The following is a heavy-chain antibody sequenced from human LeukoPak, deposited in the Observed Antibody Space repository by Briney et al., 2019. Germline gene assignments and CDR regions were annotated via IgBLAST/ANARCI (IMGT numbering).Heavy chain of an antibody. CDR3: AKSDMVRGVIEGGAFDI. CDR2: ISGSGGST. V-gene: IGHV3-23*01. Sequence: GGSLRLSCAAPGFTFSSYAMSWVRQAPGKGLEWVSAISGSGGSTYYADSVKGRFTISRDNSKNTLYLQMNSLRAEDTAVYYCAKSDMVRGVIEGGAFDIWGQGTMDTVSS. CDR1: GFTFSSYA. D-gene: IGHD3-10*01. J-gene: IGHJ3*02.